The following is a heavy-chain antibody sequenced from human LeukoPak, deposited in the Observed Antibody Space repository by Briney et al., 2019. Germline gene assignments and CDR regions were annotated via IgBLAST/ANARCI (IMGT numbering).Heavy chain of an antibody. CDR1: GDSVSSNSAA. D-gene: IGHD2-15*01. J-gene: IGHJ4*02. Sequence: SQTLSLTCAISGDSVSSNSAAWNWIRQSPSRGLEWLGRTYYRSKWYNDYAVSVKSRITINPDTSKNQFSLQLNSVTPEDTAVYYCAREIGVVVAATLAYFDYWGEGTRVTVS. CDR2: TYYRSKWYN. CDR3: AREIGVVVAATLAYFDY. V-gene: IGHV6-1*01.